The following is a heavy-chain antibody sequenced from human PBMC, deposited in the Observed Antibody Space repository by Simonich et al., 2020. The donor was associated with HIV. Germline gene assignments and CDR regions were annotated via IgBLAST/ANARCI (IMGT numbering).Heavy chain of an antibody. CDR2: INHSGST. CDR1: GGSFSGYY. CDR3: ARLTAGGLGEYFQH. J-gene: IGHJ1*01. V-gene: IGHV4-34*01. Sequence: QVQLQQWGAGLLKPSETLSLTCAVYGGSFSGYYWNWIRQPPGKGLEWIGEINHSGSTNYNPSLKSRVTISVDTSKNQFSLKLSSVTAADTAVYYCARLTAGGLGEYFQHWGQGTLVTVSS. D-gene: IGHD6-13*01.